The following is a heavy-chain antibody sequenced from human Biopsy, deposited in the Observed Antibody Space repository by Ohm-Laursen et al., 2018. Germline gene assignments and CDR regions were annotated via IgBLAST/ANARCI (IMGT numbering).Heavy chain of an antibody. CDR3: ARDRGYYSDRTVPGYFDL. V-gene: IGHV4-59*01. CDR1: GDSISSYY. J-gene: IGHJ2*01. D-gene: IGHD3-22*01. CDR2: VYYTGST. Sequence: PGTLSLTCIVSGDSISSYYWSWIRQPPGKGLEWIGYVYYTGSTDYNPSLQSRVTILVDTSKNHFSLRLRSVTPADTAIYYCARDRGYYSDRTVPGYFDLWGRGTLVTVSS.